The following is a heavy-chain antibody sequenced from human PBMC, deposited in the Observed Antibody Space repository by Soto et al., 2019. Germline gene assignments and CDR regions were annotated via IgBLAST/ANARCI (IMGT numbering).Heavy chain of an antibody. CDR1: GGSISSGGYY. CDR2: IYYSGST. V-gene: IGHV4-31*03. CDR3: AREEFGSRGGAAKP. Sequence: QVQLQESGPGLVKPSQTLSLTCTVSGGSISSGGYYWSWIRQHPGQGLEWIGYIYYSGSTYYNPSLKNRVNISVDTSKNQVSLKLSSVTAADTAVYYCAREEFGSRGGAAKPWGQGTLVTVSS. J-gene: IGHJ4*02. D-gene: IGHD3-10*01.